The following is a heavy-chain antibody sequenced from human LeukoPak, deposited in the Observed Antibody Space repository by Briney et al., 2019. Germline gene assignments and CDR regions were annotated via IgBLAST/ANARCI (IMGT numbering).Heavy chain of an antibody. Sequence: SETLSLTCTVSGGSISSYSWSWIRQPPGKGLEWIGYIYYSGSTNYNPSLKSRVTISVDTSKNQFSLKLSSVTAADTAVYYCARESRSSSWYVGGYYGMDVWGQGTTVTVSS. CDR1: GGSISSYS. J-gene: IGHJ6*02. CDR3: ARESRSSSWYVGGYYGMDV. V-gene: IGHV4-59*01. D-gene: IGHD6-13*01. CDR2: IYYSGST.